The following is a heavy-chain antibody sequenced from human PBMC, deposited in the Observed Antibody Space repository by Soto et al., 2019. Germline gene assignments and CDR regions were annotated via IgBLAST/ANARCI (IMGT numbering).Heavy chain of an antibody. CDR1: GFPFSRFA. D-gene: IGHD6-13*01. CDR2: ISDDGDTQ. J-gene: IGHJ4*02. V-gene: IGHV3-30-3*01. CDR3: VRPGYTNSWYEAYFDY. Sequence: QVQLVESGGGVVQPGRSLGLSCAASGFPFSRFAMYWVRHTPDKGLEWVAVISDDGDTQYYADSVQVRFTISRDNSKNSLSLQMESLRPDDTAVYYCVRPGYTNSWYEAYFDYWGQGTLVTVSS.